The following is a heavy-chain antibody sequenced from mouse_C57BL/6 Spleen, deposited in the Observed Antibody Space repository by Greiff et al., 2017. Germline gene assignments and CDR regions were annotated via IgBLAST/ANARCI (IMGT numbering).Heavy chain of an antibody. CDR3: ARSIYYGNPYAMDY. CDR1: GYTFTSYW. Sequence: QVQLLQLPGAELVRPGTSVKLSCKASGYTFTSYWMHWVKQRPGQGLEWIGVIDPSDSYTNYNQKFKGKATLTVDTSSSTSYMQLSSLTSEDSAVYYCARSIYYGNPYAMDYWGQGTSVTVSS. CDR2: IDPSDSYT. D-gene: IGHD2-1*01. J-gene: IGHJ4*01. V-gene: IGHV1-59*01.